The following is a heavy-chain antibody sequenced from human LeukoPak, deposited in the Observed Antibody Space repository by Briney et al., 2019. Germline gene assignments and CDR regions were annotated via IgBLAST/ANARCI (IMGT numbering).Heavy chain of an antibody. CDR2: IIPIFGTA. V-gene: IGHV1-69*13. CDR3: VSSRSFYYYDSSGYPFDY. Sequence: SVKVSCKASGGTFSSYAISWVRQAPGQGLEWMGGIIPIFGTANYAQKFHGRVTITADESTSTAYMELSSLRSEDTAVYYCVSSRSFYYYDSSGYPFDYWGQGTLVTVSS. J-gene: IGHJ4*02. CDR1: GGTFSSYA. D-gene: IGHD3-22*01.